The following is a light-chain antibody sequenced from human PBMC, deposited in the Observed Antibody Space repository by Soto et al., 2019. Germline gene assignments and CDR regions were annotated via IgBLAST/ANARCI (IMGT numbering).Light chain of an antibody. CDR3: QKYTSAPRT. CDR1: QGISNF. Sequence: DIQMTQSPPSLSASVGDRVTITCRASQGISNFLAWYQQKPGKAPKLLISAASTLQSGVSSRFSGSGSGTDFTLTISSLQPEDVATYYCQKYTSAPRTLGQGTNVEI. V-gene: IGKV1-27*01. J-gene: IGKJ1*01. CDR2: AAS.